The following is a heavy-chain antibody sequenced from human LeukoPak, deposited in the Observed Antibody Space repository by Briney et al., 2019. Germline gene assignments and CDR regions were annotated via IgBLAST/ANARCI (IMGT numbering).Heavy chain of an antibody. Sequence: GGSLRLSCAASGFTFSSYWMSWVRQAPGKGLEWVANIKQDGSEKYYVDSVKGRFTISRDDAKNSVFLQMNNLRVEDTALYYCAKEGSRSGFFDWGQGTLVTVSS. J-gene: IGHJ4*02. V-gene: IGHV3-7*01. CDR3: AKEGSRSGFFD. CDR1: GFTFSSYW. CDR2: IKQDGSEK. D-gene: IGHD3-3*01.